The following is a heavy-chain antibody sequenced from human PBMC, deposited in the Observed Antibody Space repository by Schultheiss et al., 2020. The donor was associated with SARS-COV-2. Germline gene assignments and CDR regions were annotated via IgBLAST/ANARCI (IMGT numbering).Heavy chain of an antibody. CDR3: TRQGISSSWYYFLDP. Sequence: GGSLRLSCAASGFTFSSYAMHWVRQASGKGLEWIGRIRSKTDGGTTDYAAPVKGRFTISRDDSKNTAYLQMNSLKTEDTAVYYCTRQGISSSWYYFLDPWGQGTLVTVSS. D-gene: IGHD6-13*01. CDR2: IRSKTDGGTT. CDR1: GFTFSSYA. V-gene: IGHV3-73*01. J-gene: IGHJ5*02.